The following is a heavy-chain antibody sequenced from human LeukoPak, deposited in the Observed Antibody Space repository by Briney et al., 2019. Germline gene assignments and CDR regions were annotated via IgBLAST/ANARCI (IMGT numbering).Heavy chain of an antibody. V-gene: IGHV3-23*01. J-gene: IGHJ6*02. Sequence: GGSLRLSCAASGFTFSSYAMSWVRQAPGKGLEWVSAISGSGGSTYYADSVQGRFTIARDNSKNTLYPQMTSLRAEDTAVYYCAKGLTTHSYCGMDVWGQGTTVTVSS. CDR2: ISGSGGST. D-gene: IGHD4-17*01. CDR1: GFTFSSYA. CDR3: AKGLTTHSYCGMDV.